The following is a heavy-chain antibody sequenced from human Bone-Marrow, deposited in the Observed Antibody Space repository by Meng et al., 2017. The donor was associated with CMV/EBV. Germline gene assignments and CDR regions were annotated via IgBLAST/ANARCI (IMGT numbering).Heavy chain of an antibody. CDR2: IKKDGTNT. D-gene: IGHD5-18*01. V-gene: IGHV3-74*03. CDR3: TYMSPGH. J-gene: IGHJ4*02. CDR1: GFTVSGDW. Sequence: SRRLSCTNSGFTVSGDWMLWVRQAPGKGLEWVSLIKKDGTNTKYADSVKGRFTVSRDNAKNTMYLQMNRLRAEDTALYYCTYMSPGHWGQGTLVTVSS.